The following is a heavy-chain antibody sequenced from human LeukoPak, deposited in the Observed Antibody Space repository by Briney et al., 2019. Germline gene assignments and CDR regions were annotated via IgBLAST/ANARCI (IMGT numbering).Heavy chain of an antibody. CDR3: ARSTGWFGQGYFDY. CDR1: GFTFSSYW. J-gene: IGHJ4*02. D-gene: IGHD3-10*01. V-gene: IGHV3-74*01. Sequence: GGSLRLSCAASGFTFSSYWMHWVRQAPGKGLVWVSRINSDGSSTSYADSVKGRFTISRDNDKNTLYLQMNSLRAEDTAVYYCARSTGWFGQGYFDYWGQGTLVTVSS. CDR2: INSDGSST.